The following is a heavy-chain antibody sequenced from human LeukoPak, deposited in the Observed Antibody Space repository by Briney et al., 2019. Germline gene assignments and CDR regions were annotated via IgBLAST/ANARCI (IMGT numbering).Heavy chain of an antibody. J-gene: IGHJ6*03. CDR2: INHSGST. D-gene: IGHD6-13*01. Sequence: PSETLSLTCAVYGGSFSGYYWSWIRQPPGKGLEWIGEINHSGSTNYNPSLKSRVTISVDTSKNQFSLKLSSVTAADTAVYYCARGSSSSSWYPYYYYYMDVWGKGTTVTISS. V-gene: IGHV4-34*01. CDR1: GGSFSGYY. CDR3: ARGSSSSSWYPYYYYYMDV.